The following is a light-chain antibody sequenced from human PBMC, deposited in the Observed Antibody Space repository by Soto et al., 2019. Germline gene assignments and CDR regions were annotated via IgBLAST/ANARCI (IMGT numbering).Light chain of an antibody. J-gene: IGLJ3*02. CDR2: EVS. CDR1: SSDVGGYNY. CDR3: SSYTTSGTPV. Sequence: QSALTQPASVSGSPGQTITISCTGTSSDVGGYNYLSWYQQHPGKAPKVMIYEVSNRPSGVSNRFSGSKSGNTASLTISGLQVEDEADYFCSSYTTSGTPVFGGGTKLTVL. V-gene: IGLV2-14*01.